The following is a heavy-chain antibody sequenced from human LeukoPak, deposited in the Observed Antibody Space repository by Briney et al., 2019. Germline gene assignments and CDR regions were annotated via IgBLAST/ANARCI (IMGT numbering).Heavy chain of an antibody. CDR1: GGSISSGGYY. J-gene: IGHJ3*02. Sequence: PSETLSLTCTVSGGSISSGGYYWSWIHQHPGKGLERIGYIYYSGSTYYNPSLKSRVTISVDTSKNQFSLKLSSVTAADTAVYYCARGSGATVTRVVAFDIWGQGTMVTVSS. CDR2: IYYSGST. CDR3: ARGSGATVTRVVAFDI. D-gene: IGHD4-17*01. V-gene: IGHV4-31*03.